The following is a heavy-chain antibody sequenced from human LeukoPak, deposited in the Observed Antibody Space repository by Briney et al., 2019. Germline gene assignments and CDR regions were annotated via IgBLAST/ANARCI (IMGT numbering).Heavy chain of an antibody. CDR3: ARESLTYYYDSSGYHLGAFDI. J-gene: IGHJ3*02. CDR2: IYTSGST. V-gene: IGHV4-4*07. CDR1: GRSISSYY. D-gene: IGHD3-22*01. Sequence: SETLSLTCTVAGRSISSYYWSWIRQPAGKGLEWIGRIYTSGSTNYNPSLKSLVTMSVDTSKNQFSLKLSSVTAADTAVYYWARESLTYYYDSSGYHLGAFDIWGQGTMVTVSS.